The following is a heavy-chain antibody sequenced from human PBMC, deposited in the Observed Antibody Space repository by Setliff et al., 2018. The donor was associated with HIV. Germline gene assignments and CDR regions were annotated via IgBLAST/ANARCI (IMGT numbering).Heavy chain of an antibody. CDR3: ARGRAYMDV. CDR2: FYYSGST. Sequence: PSETLSLTCSVSGVSITNSSYYWGWIRQPPGKGLEWLGNFYYSGSTHYNPSLRSRVTISLYTSKSALDPSTSLVSLKLRSVTAADTAVYYCARGRAYMDVWGKGTTVTVS. V-gene: IGHV4-39*07. J-gene: IGHJ6*03. D-gene: IGHD3-10*01. CDR1: GVSITNSSYY.